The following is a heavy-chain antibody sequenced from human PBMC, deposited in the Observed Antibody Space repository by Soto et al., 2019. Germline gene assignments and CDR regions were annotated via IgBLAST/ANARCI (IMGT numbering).Heavy chain of an antibody. D-gene: IGHD2-2*01. CDR3: ARTNWGYEDTPNWFDP. J-gene: IGHJ5*02. CDR1: GYSFTSYW. CDR2: IYPGDSDT. V-gene: IGHV5-51*01. Sequence: LGESLKISCKGSGYSFTSYWIGWVRQMPGKGLEWMGIIYPGDSDTRYSPSFQGQVTISADKSISTAYLQWSSLKASDTAMYYCARTNWGYEDTPNWFDPWGQVTLVTVSS.